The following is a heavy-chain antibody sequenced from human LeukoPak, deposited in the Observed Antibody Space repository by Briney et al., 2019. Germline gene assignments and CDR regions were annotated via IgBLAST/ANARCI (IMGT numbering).Heavy chain of an antibody. CDR1: GFTFSSYW. CDR3: ARSQSGKYDS. J-gene: IGHJ5*01. Sequence: GGSLRLSCAASGFTFSSYWMSWVRQAPGKGREWVANIKQDGSEKNYVDSVKGRFTISRDNAKNTLYLQMNSLRAEDTAVYYCARSQSGKYDSWGQGTLVTVSS. CDR2: IKQDGSEK. V-gene: IGHV3-7*01. D-gene: IGHD1-1*01.